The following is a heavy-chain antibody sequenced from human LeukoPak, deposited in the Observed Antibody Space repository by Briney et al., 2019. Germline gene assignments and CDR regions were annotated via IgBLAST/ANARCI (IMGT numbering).Heavy chain of an antibody. CDR3: ARGRASGEYSPYGLDALDI. V-gene: IGHV3-33*08. CDR2: IWDDGSTT. D-gene: IGHD5-12*01. Sequence: GGSLRLSCAASGFTFSSYAMSWVRQAPGKGLEWVAVIWDDGSTTYYADSVKGRFTISRDNSHNTLYLQMNSLRAEDTAVYYCARGRASGEYSPYGLDALDIWGQGTVVTVSS. CDR1: GFTFSSYA. J-gene: IGHJ3*02.